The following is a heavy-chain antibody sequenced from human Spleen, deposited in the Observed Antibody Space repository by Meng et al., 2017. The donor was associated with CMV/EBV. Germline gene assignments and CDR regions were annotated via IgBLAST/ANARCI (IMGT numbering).Heavy chain of an antibody. J-gene: IGHJ6*02. D-gene: IGHD3-10*01. CDR1: GFTLSGHW. CDR3: ARDRDYYGMDV. V-gene: IGHV3-74*01. Sequence: GGSLRLSCAASGFTLSGHWMHWVRQAPGKGLLWVSRISTDGSSTSYADSVKGRFTISRDNAKNSLYLQMNSLRAEDTAVYYCARDRDYYGMDVWGHGTTVTVSS. CDR2: ISTDGSST.